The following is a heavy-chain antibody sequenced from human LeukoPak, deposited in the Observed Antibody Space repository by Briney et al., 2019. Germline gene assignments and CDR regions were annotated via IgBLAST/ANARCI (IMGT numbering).Heavy chain of an antibody. CDR3: AKVMDSLGYCTGGVCYRAIDF. CDR2: ISGSGGNT. D-gene: IGHD2-8*02. Sequence: PGGSLRLSCAASGFTFSSYAMSWVRQAPGKGLEWVSAISGSGGNTCYADSVKGRFTIARDNSKNTLYLQMNSLRAEDTAVYYCAKVMDSLGYCTGGVCYRAIDFWGQGTPVTVSS. J-gene: IGHJ4*02. V-gene: IGHV3-23*01. CDR1: GFTFSSYA.